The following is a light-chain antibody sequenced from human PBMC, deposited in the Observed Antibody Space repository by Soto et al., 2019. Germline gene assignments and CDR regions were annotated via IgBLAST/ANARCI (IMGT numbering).Light chain of an antibody. V-gene: IGLV2-23*01. CDR1: SSDVGAYNS. CDR2: KGT. CDR3: CSSAPERNYV. Sequence: QSALAQPASVSGSPGQSITISCTGTSSDVGAYNSVSWYQQHPHRAPQVIIYKGTQRPSGVSNRVSGSTSGHAASLTISALQADDEAQYFCCSSAPERNYVFGPGTKLTGL. J-gene: IGLJ1*01.